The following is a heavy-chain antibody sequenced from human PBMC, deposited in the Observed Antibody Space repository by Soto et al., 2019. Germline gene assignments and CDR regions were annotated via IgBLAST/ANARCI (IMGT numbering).Heavy chain of an antibody. CDR3: ARDSAGTHNWFDP. Sequence: EVQLVESGGGLVQPGGSLRLSCAASGFTFSSYAMHWVRQAPGKGLEYVSAISSNGGSTYYANSVKGRFTISRDNSKNTPYLQMGSLRAEDMAVYYCARDSAGTHNWFDPWGQGTLVTVSS. J-gene: IGHJ5*02. CDR2: ISSNGGST. CDR1: GFTFSSYA. V-gene: IGHV3-64*01. D-gene: IGHD6-13*01.